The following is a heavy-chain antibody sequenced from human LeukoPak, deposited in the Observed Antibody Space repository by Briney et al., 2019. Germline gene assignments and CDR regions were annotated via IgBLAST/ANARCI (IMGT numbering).Heavy chain of an antibody. D-gene: IGHD2-21*02. V-gene: IGHV4-39*01. Sequence: SETLSLTCTVSVCSISSSSYYWDWIRQPPGKGLEWIGSIYYSGSNYYNPSLKSRVTISVDTSKNHFSLKLSSVTAADTAVYYCARHDLVVTATILDYWGQGTLVTVSS. CDR2: IYYSGSN. CDR1: VCSISSSSYY. CDR3: ARHDLVVTATILDY. J-gene: IGHJ4*02.